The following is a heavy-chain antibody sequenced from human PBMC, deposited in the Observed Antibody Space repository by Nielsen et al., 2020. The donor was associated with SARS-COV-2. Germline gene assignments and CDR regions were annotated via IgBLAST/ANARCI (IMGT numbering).Heavy chain of an antibody. J-gene: IGHJ4*02. CDR1: GYTLTELS. D-gene: IGHD3-10*01. CDR3: ATTYYGSARFDY. Sequence: ASVKVSCKVSGYTLTELSMHWVRQVPGKGLEWMGGFDPEDGETIYAQKFQGRVTMTEDTSTDTAYMELSSLRSEDAAVYYCATTYYGSARFDYWGQGTLVTVSS. CDR2: FDPEDGET. V-gene: IGHV1-24*01.